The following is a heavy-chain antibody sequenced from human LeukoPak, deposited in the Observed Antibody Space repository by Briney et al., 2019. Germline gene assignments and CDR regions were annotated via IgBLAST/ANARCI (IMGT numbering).Heavy chain of an antibody. CDR3: TREVGSTTHVY. CDR1: GFIFSGSA. D-gene: IGHD1-26*01. J-gene: IGHJ4*02. CDR2: IRSIGNSYAP. V-gene: IGHV3-73*01. Sequence: PGGPLKLSCAASGFIFSGSAMHWVRQASGKGLEGVGGIRSIGNSYAPAYAASLSGEFTISRDDSKNTAYLQMNSLKTEDTAVYYCTREVGSTTHVYWGQGTLVTVSS.